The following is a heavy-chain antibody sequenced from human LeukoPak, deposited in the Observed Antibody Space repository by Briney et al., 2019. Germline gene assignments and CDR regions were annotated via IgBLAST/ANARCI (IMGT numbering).Heavy chain of an antibody. J-gene: IGHJ4*02. CDR2: ISGSGGST. CDR3: TRQVYYYGSGTPHRYFDY. V-gene: IGHV3-23*01. CDR1: GFTFSSYA. D-gene: IGHD3-10*01. Sequence: PGGSLRLSCAASGFTFSSYAMSWVRQAPGKGLEWVSAISGSGGSTYYADSVKGRFTISRDNAKNTLYLQMNSLRAEDTAVYYCTRQVYYYGSGTPHRYFDYWGQGTLVTVSS.